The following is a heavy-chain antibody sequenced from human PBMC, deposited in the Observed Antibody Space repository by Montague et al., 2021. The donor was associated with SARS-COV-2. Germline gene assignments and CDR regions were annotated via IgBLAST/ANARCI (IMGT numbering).Heavy chain of an antibody. CDR1: GGSLSGSY. V-gene: IGHV4-34*01. D-gene: IGHD3-9*01. CDR3: AKGGETRYFDSPRRWFDP. Sequence: SETLSLTCAVAGGSLSGSYCSWIRQAPGTGLEWIGDVDQSRSTNYNSSLTGRVTMALANSKNPFSLNLRSVTAADTAVSFCAKGGETRYFDSPRRWFDPWGQGALVIVSS. CDR2: VDQSRST. J-gene: IGHJ5*02.